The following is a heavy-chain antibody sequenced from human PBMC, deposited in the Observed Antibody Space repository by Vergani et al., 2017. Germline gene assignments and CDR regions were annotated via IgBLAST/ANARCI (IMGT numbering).Heavy chain of an antibody. CDR1: GFTFSSYG. D-gene: IGHD5-18*01. V-gene: IGHV3-30*03. CDR2: ISYDGSNK. J-gene: IGHJ6*02. Sequence: QVQLVESGGGVVQPGRSLRLSCAASGFTFSSYGMHWVRQAPGKGLEWVAVISYDGSNKYYADSVKGRFTISRDNAKNSLYLQMNSLRAEDTAVYYCARVRDTAMVLLYYYYGMDVWGQGTTVTVSS. CDR3: ARVRDTAMVLLYYYYGMDV.